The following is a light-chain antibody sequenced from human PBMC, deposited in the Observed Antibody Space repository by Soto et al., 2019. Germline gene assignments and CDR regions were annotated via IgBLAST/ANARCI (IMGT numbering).Light chain of an antibody. J-gene: IGLJ1*01. CDR3: QSYDSGLSVLYV. Sequence: QSVLTQPPSVSGAPGQGVTISCTGSSSNIGAGHDVPGYKHLPGTAPKLLIYGNINRPSGVPDRFSGSKSGTSASLAITGLQAEDEADYYCQSYDSGLSVLYVFGTGTKVTVL. V-gene: IGLV1-40*01. CDR1: SSNIGAGHD. CDR2: GNI.